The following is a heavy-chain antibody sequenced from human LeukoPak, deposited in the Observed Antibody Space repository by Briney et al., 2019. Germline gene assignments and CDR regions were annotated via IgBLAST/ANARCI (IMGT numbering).Heavy chain of an antibody. CDR2: ISGSGSDF. D-gene: IGHD4-17*01. J-gene: IGHJ4*02. CDR3: ARDHVMTMVTTPYYFDY. V-gene: IGHV3-11*01. Sequence: GGSLRLSCVACGFTFSDYYMNWIRQAPGRGLEWVSYISGSGSDFYYADSVKGRFTISRDNAKNSLYLQMNSLRAEDTAVYYCARDHVMTMVTTPYYFDYWGQGTLVTVSS. CDR1: GFTFSDYY.